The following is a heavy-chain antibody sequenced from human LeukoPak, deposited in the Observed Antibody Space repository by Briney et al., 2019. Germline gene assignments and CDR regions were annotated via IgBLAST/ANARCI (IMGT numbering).Heavy chain of an antibody. J-gene: IGHJ5*02. CDR2: IYYSGSI. Sequence: PSETLSLTCTVSGGSISTYYWSWIRQSPGKGLEWIGHIYYSGSIKYNPSLKSRVTISLDTSKNQFSLKLSSVTAADTAVYYCARDEGSGWFDPWGQGTLVTVSS. V-gene: IGHV4-59*12. D-gene: IGHD3-10*01. CDR1: GGSISTYY. CDR3: ARDEGSGWFDP.